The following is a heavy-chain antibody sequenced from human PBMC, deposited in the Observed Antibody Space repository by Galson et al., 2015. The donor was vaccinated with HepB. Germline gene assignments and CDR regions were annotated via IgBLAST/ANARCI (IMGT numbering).Heavy chain of an antibody. CDR2: ISAYNGNT. CDR3: AGDSGDYGYYTFDG. Sequence: SVKVSCKASGYTFTSSGISWVRQAPGQGLEWMGWISAYNGNTNDAQNLQGRVTMPTDTSTSTAYVELMSRRSDDTAVYYCAGDSGDYGYYTFDGWGQGTLVTVSS. CDR1: GYTFTSSG. J-gene: IGHJ4*02. V-gene: IGHV1-18*01. D-gene: IGHD4-17*01.